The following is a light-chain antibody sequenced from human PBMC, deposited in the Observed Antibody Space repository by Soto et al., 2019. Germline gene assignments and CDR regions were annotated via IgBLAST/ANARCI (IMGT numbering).Light chain of an antibody. CDR3: SSYTNTSTPLYV. CDR1: SNYVGVDNY. V-gene: IGLV2-14*01. J-gene: IGLJ1*01. Sequence: SGLNPPASGSGSPGPANTISCTGNSNYVGVDNYVSWYQQHPRKAPNLKIYEVSIRPSGVSNPFSASKSGTTASLSLSGLQAEDEADYYYSSYTNTSTPLYVFGTGTKVTVL. CDR2: EVS.